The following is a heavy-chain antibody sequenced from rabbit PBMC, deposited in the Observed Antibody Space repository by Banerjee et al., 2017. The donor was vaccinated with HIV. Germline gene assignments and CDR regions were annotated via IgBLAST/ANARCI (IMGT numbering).Heavy chain of an antibody. Sequence: QEQLKESGGDLVKPEGSLTLTCTASGFDFSSKSVCWVRQAPGKGPEWNACINTSSGNTVYASWAKGRFTISKTSSTTVTLQMTSLTAADTATYFCARDLGGVIGWNFNLWGPGTLVTVS. V-gene: IGHV1S45*01. CDR1: GFDFSSKS. CDR2: INTSSGNT. D-gene: IGHD1-1*01. J-gene: IGHJ4*01. CDR3: ARDLGGVIGWNFNL.